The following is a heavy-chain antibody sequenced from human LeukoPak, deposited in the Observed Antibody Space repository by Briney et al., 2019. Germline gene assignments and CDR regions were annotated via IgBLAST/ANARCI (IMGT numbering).Heavy chain of an antibody. CDR2: INAGNGNT. CDR3: ARGHSSGWPRD. Sequence: ASVKVSCKASGYTFTSYAMHWVRQAPGQRLEWMGWINAGNGNTKYSQKFQGRVTTTRDTSASTAYMELSSLRSEDTAVYYCARGHSSGWPRDWGQGTLVTVSS. D-gene: IGHD6-19*01. CDR1: GYTFTSYA. J-gene: IGHJ4*02. V-gene: IGHV1-3*01.